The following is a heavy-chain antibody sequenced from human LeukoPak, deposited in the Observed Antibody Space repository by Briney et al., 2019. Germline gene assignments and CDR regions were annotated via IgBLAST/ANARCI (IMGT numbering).Heavy chain of an antibody. V-gene: IGHV4-61*02. CDR3: ARRDYDFWSGYYTDAFDI. Sequence: SETLSLTCTVSGGSISGGSYYWSWIRQPAGKGLEWIGRIYTSGSTNYNPSLKSRVTISVDTSKNQFSLKLSSVTAADTGVYYCARRDYDFWSGYYTDAFDIWGQGTMVTVSS. CDR2: IYTSGST. J-gene: IGHJ3*02. CDR1: GGSISGGSYY. D-gene: IGHD3-3*01.